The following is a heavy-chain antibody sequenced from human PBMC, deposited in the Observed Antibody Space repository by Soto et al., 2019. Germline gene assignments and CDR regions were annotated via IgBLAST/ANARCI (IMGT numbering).Heavy chain of an antibody. CDR3: ARHYGDDYGDLNDAFDV. Sequence: QVQLQESGPGLVKPSETLSLTCTVSGDSISHYYWSWTRQPPGKGLEWIGNIYNRGSTTYNPSLTSRVTISGDTSQNQFSLKLSSVTAADTAVYYCARHYGDDYGDLNDAFDVWGQGTMVTVSS. CDR1: GDSISHYY. V-gene: IGHV4-59*08. J-gene: IGHJ3*01. CDR2: IYNRGST. D-gene: IGHD4-17*01.